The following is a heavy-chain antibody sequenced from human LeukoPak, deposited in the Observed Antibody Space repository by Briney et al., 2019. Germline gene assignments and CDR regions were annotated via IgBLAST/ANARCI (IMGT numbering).Heavy chain of an antibody. Sequence: GGSLRLSCAASGFTFSSYSMNWVRQAPGKGLEWVSSISSSSSYIYYADSVKGRFTISRDNAKNSLYLQMNSLRAEDTAVYYCAREPGVSGYSFFDYWGQGTLVTVSS. CDR3: AREPGVSGYSFFDY. D-gene: IGHD3-3*01. V-gene: IGHV3-21*01. J-gene: IGHJ4*02. CDR1: GFTFSSYS. CDR2: ISSSSSYI.